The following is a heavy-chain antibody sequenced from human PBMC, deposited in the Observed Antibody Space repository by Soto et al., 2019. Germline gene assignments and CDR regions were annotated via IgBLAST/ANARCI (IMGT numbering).Heavy chain of an antibody. V-gene: IGHV3-23*01. Sequence: GGSLRLSCAASGFTFSSYAMSWVRQAPGKGLEWVSAISGSGGSTYYADSVKGRFTISRDNSKNTLYLQMNSLRAEDTAVYYCAKDGWYCFFGSCLRAEHDPYDIWGQGTMVT. CDR1: GFTFSSYA. D-gene: IGHD2-15*01. CDR2: ISGSGGST. J-gene: IGHJ3*02. CDR3: AKDGWYCFFGSCLRAEHDPYDI.